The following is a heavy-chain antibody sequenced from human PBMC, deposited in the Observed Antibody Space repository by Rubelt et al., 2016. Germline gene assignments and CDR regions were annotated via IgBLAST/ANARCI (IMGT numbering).Heavy chain of an antibody. V-gene: IGHV4-34*01. CDR3: ARGSTVTMRGYYYYYYGMDV. Sequence: QVQLQESGPGLLEPSETLSLTCAVYGVYFSDYYWSWIRQPPGKGLEGIGEINHSGSTNYNPSLKSLVPISVDPSKNPFSLKLSSVTAADTAVYYCARGSTVTMRGYYYYYYGMDVWGQGTTVTVSS. CDR1: GVYFSDYY. D-gene: IGHD4-11*01. CDR2: INHSGST. J-gene: IGHJ6*02.